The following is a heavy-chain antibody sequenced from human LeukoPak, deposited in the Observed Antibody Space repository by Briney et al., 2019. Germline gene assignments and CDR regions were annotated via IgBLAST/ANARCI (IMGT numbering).Heavy chain of an antibody. D-gene: IGHD2-15*01. V-gene: IGHV3-15*01. J-gene: IGHJ4*02. CDR3: TTRRQDGW. CDR1: GFTFSDAW. Sequence: GGSLRLSCVGSGFTFSDAWMSWVRQAPGKGLEWVGRIKSKSDGGTIDYAAPVKGRFTISRDDSRNTLYLRMNSLKTEDTAVYYCTTRRQDGWWGQGTLVTVS. CDR2: IKSKSDGGTI.